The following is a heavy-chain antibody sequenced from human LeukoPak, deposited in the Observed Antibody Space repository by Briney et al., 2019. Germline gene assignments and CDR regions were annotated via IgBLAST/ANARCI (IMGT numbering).Heavy chain of an antibody. D-gene: IGHD1-14*01. CDR1: GGSISSSSYY. J-gene: IGHJ4*02. V-gene: IGHV4-39*07. CDR2: IYYSGST. Sequence: PSETLSLTCTVSGGSISSSSYYWGWIRQPPGKGLEWIGSIYYSGSTYYNPSLKSRVTISVDTSKNQFSLKLRSVTAADTAMYYCARDRLSGPHYDYWGQGTLVTVSS. CDR3: ARDRLSGPHYDY.